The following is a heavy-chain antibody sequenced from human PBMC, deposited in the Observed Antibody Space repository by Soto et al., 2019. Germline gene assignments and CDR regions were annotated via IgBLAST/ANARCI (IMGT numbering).Heavy chain of an antibody. J-gene: IGHJ4*02. V-gene: IGHV3-23*01. D-gene: IGHD2-21*02. CDR1: GFNFSTYG. CDR3: VKGDWGDN. Sequence: EVQLLESGGGLVQPGESLRLSCAASGFNFSTYGMTWVRQAPGRGLEWVSAIYPSGGEIYYAAAVMGRFIISRDDSRGSVSLQMDSLRGEDTATYYCVKGDWGDNWGPGTLVTVSS. CDR2: IYPSGGEI.